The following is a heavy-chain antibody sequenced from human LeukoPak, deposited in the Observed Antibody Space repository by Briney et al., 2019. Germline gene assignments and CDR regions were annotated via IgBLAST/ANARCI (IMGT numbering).Heavy chain of an antibody. CDR2: IYYGGST. Sequence: SETLSLTCTVSGGSISSSSYYWGWIRQPPGKGLEWIGSIYYGGSTYYNPSLKSRVTISVDTSKNQFSLKLSSVTAADTAVYYCASVGAKDYRGWFDPWGQGTLVTVSS. V-gene: IGHV4-39*07. J-gene: IGHJ5*02. CDR1: GGSISSSSYY. D-gene: IGHD4/OR15-4a*01. CDR3: ASVGAKDYRGWFDP.